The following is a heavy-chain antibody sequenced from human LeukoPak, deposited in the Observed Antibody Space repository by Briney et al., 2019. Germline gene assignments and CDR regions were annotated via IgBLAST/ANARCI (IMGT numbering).Heavy chain of an antibody. J-gene: IGHJ4*02. V-gene: IGHV3-30*02. D-gene: IGHD4-23*01. CDR3: AKGVHTTVITLFDY. CDR2: IRYDGSNK. CDR1: GFTFSSYG. Sequence: AGGSLRLSCAASGFTFSSYGMHWVRQAPGKGLEWVTFIRYDGSNKYYADSVKGRFTISRDNSKNTLYLQMNSLRAEDTAVYYCAKGVHTTVITLFDYWGQGTLVTVSS.